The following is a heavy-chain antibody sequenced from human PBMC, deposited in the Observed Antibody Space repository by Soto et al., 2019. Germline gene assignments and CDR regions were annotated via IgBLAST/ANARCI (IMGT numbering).Heavy chain of an antibody. J-gene: IGHJ6*02. CDR2: IYYSGST. CDR1: GGSISSSSYY. Sequence: SETLSLTCTVSGGSISSSSYYWSWIRQPPGKGLEWIGYIYYSGSTNYNPSLKSRVTISVDTSKNQFSLKLSSVTAADTAVYYCAAYCISTSCYRPDYYYYGMDVWGQGTTVTVSS. V-gene: IGHV4-61*01. CDR3: AAYCISTSCYRPDYYYYGMDV. D-gene: IGHD2-2*01.